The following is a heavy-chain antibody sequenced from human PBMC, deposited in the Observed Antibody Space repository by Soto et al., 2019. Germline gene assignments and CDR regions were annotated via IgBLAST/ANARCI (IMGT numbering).Heavy chain of an antibody. Sequence: PGGSLRLSCAASGFTFSSYGMHWVRQAPGKGLEWVAVISYDGSNKYYADSVKGRFTISRDNSKNTLYLQMNSLRAEDTAVYYCAHDRRADFWSGNNRFDPWGQGTLVTVSS. V-gene: IGHV3-30*18. CDR1: GFTFSSYG. J-gene: IGHJ5*02. D-gene: IGHD3-3*01. CDR3: AHDRRADFWSGNNRFDP. CDR2: ISYDGSNK.